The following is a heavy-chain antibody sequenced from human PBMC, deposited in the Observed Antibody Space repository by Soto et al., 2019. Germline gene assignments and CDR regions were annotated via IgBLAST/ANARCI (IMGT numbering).Heavy chain of an antibody. Sequence: EVQLLESGGGLVQPGGSLRLSCAASGFTFSSYAMSWVRQAPGKGLEWVSAISGSGGSTYYADSVKGRFTISRDNSKNTLYLQMNSLRAADTAVYYCAKWWGYDYIWAQAFDIWGQGTMVTVSS. CDR1: GFTFSSYA. CDR2: ISGSGGST. CDR3: AKWWGYDYIWAQAFDI. V-gene: IGHV3-23*01. J-gene: IGHJ3*02. D-gene: IGHD3-16*01.